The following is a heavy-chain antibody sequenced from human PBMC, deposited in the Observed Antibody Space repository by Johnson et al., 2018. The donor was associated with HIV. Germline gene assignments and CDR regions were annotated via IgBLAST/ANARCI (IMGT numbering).Heavy chain of an antibody. CDR3: TIPYYYDSGGYQ. J-gene: IGHJ3*01. D-gene: IGHD3-22*01. Sequence: QVQLVESGGGFVKPEGSLRLSCAASGFTFKNAWMHWVRQAPGKGLEWVAVISYDGSNKYYADSVKGRFTISRDNSKNTLHLQMNSLRAEDTAVYYCTIPYYYDSGGYQWGQGTMVTVSS. CDR2: ISYDGSNK. CDR1: GFTFKNAW. V-gene: IGHV3-30*03.